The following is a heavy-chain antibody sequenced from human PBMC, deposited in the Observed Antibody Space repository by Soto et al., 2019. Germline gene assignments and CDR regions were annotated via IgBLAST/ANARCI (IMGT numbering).Heavy chain of an antibody. D-gene: IGHD4-17*01. CDR2: ISGSGGST. J-gene: IGHJ6*02. Sequence: VQLVESGGGVVQPGRSLRLSCAASGFTFSSYAMSWVHQAPGKGLEWVSAISGSGGSTYYADSVKGRFTISRDNSKNTLYLQMNSLRAEDTAVYYCAKSAVTTEYYYYGMDVWGQGTTVTVSS. V-gene: IGHV3-23*04. CDR3: AKSAVTTEYYYYGMDV. CDR1: GFTFSSYA.